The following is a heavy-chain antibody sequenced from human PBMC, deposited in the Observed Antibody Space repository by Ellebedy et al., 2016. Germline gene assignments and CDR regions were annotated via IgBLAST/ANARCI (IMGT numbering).Heavy chain of an antibody. Sequence: SETLSLTXTVSGGSISSYYWSWIRQPPGKGLEWIGYIYYSGSTNYNPSLKSRVTISVDTSKNQFSLKLSSVTAADTAVYYCARGLSSVVVAANSAFDPWGQGTLVTVSS. V-gene: IGHV4-59*08. CDR2: IYYSGST. J-gene: IGHJ5*02. D-gene: IGHD2-15*01. CDR3: ARGLSSVVVAANSAFDP. CDR1: GGSISSYY.